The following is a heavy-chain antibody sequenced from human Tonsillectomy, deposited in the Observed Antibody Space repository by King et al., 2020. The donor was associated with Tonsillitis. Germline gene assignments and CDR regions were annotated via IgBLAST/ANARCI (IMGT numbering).Heavy chain of an antibody. V-gene: IGHV3-30*03. CDR1: GFTFSSYG. CDR3: ATSPDSSSWYDPDDYYGMDV. CDR2: ISYDGSNK. Sequence: VQLVESGGGVVKPGRSLRLSCAASGFTFSSYGMHWVRQAPGKGLEWVAVISYDGSNKYYADSVKGRFTISRDNSKNTLYLQMNSLRAEDTALYYCATSPDSSSWYDPDDYYGMDVLGQGTTVTVPS. J-gene: IGHJ6*02. D-gene: IGHD6-13*01.